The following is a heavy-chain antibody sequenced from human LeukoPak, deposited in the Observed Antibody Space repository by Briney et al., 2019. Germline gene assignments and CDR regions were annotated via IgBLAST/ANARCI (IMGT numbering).Heavy chain of an antibody. CDR1: GFTFSSYE. Sequence: GGSLRLSCAASGFTFSSYEMNWVRQAPGKGLEWVSYISSSGSTIYYADSVKGRFTISRDNSKNTLYLQMNSLRAEDTAVYYCARVRYSSGPTSYYMDVWGKGTTVTISS. D-gene: IGHD6-19*01. CDR3: ARVRYSSGPTSYYMDV. J-gene: IGHJ6*03. CDR2: ISSSGSTI. V-gene: IGHV3-48*03.